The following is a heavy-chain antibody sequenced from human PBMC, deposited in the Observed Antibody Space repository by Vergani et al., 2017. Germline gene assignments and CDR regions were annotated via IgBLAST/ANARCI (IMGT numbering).Heavy chain of an antibody. CDR3: EGENTVTTEFDY. V-gene: IGHV1-2*02. Sequence: QVQLVQSGAEVKKPGASVKVSCKASGYTFTDYYMHWVRQAPGQGLEWMGWINPNSGGTNYAQKFQGGVTMTRDTSISTAYMELSRLRSDDTAVYYFEGENTVTTEFDYWGQGTLVTVSS. J-gene: IGHJ4*02. D-gene: IGHD4-17*01. CDR2: INPNSGGT. CDR1: GYTFTDYY.